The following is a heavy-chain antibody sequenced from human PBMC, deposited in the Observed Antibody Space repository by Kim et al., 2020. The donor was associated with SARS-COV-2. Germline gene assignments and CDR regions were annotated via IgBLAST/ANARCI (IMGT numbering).Heavy chain of an antibody. Sequence: GGSLRLSCAASGFTFSSYWMHWVRQAPGKGLVWVSRINSDGSSTSYADSVKGRFTISRDNAKNTLYLQMNSLRAEDTAVYYCARVTLVSDIVVVPAAMRGYYYGVDVWGQGTTVTVSS. CDR1: GFTFSSYW. J-gene: IGHJ6*02. CDR2: INSDGSST. D-gene: IGHD2-2*01. V-gene: IGHV3-74*01. CDR3: ARVTLVSDIVVVPAAMRGYYYGVDV.